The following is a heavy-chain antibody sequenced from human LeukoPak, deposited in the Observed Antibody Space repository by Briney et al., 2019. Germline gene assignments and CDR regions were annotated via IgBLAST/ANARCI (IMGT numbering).Heavy chain of an antibody. Sequence: PGGSLRLSCAASGFTFSSYAMSWVRQAPGKGLEWVSAISGSGGSTYYADSVKGRFTISRDNSKNTLYLQMNSLRAEDTAVYYCAKDGTYDSQGPHYFDYWGQGTLVTVSS. CDR2: ISGSGGST. V-gene: IGHV3-23*01. D-gene: IGHD3-3*01. J-gene: IGHJ4*02. CDR3: AKDGTYDSQGPHYFDY. CDR1: GFTFSSYA.